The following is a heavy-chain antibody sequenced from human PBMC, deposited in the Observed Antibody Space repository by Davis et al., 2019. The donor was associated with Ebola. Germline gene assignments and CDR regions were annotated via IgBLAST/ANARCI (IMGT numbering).Heavy chain of an antibody. D-gene: IGHD6-19*01. CDR3: VGYSSGWYEGQYYFDY. Sequence: PGGSLRLSCAASGFTFSGYWMHWVRQGPGKGLVWVSRIKSDGSSTGYGDSVKGRFTISRDNAKNMLYLQMNSLRAEDTAVYYCVGYSSGWYEGQYYFDYWGQGTLVTVSS. V-gene: IGHV3-74*01. CDR2: IKSDGSST. J-gene: IGHJ4*02. CDR1: GFTFSGYW.